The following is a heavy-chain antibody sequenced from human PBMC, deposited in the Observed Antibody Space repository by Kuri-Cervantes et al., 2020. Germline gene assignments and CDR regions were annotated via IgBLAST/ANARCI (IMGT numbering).Heavy chain of an antibody. CDR2: IYYSGST. CDR3: ARLAGVLHFDY. CDR1: GGSISSSSYY. D-gene: IGHD3-16*01. V-gene: IGHV4-39*01. J-gene: IGHJ4*02. Sequence: SETLSLTCTVSGGSISSSSYYWGWIRQPPGKGLEWIGSIYYSGSTYYNPSLKSRVTISVDTSKNQFSLKLSSVTAADTAVYYCARLAGVLHFDYWGQGTLVTVSS.